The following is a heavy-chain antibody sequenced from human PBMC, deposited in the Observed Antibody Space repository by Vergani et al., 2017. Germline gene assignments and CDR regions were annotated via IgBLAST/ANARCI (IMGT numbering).Heavy chain of an antibody. CDR3: ARGGIAVAGRAIYYYYGMDV. D-gene: IGHD6-19*01. J-gene: IGHJ6*02. Sequence: QVQLQESGPGLVKPSQTLSLTCTVSGGSISSGSYYWSWIRQPAGKGLEWIGRIYTSGSTNYNPSLKSRVTISVDTSKNQFSLKLSSVTAADTAVYYCARGGIAVAGRAIYYYYGMDVWGQGTTVTVSS. V-gene: IGHV4-61*02. CDR1: GGSISSGSYY. CDR2: IYTSGST.